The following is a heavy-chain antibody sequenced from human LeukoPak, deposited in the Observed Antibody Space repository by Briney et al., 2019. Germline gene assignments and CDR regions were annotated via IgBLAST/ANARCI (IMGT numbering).Heavy chain of an antibody. D-gene: IGHD3-10*01. CDR3: AKDRLGEFNWFDP. CDR1: GFTFSTYA. J-gene: IGHJ5*02. Sequence: PGGSLGLSCAASGFTFSTYAMSWVRQAPGKGLEWVSRISGSGGSTYYADSVKGRFTISRDNSKNTLYLQMNSLRAEDTAVYYCAKDRLGEFNWFDPWGQGTLVTVSS. CDR2: ISGSGGST. V-gene: IGHV3-23*01.